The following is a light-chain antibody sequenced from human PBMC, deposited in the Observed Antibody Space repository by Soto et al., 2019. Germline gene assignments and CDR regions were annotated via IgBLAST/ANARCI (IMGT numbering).Light chain of an antibody. CDR2: GAS. CDR3: QQYGSPALS. J-gene: IGKJ4*01. CDR1: QSINSNN. V-gene: IGKV3-20*01. Sequence: EIVLTQSPGTLSLSPGERATLSCRAPQSINSNNLAWYQQRPGQGPRLLIYGASTRATGIPDRFSGSGSGTDFTLTITRVEPEDFAMYYCQQYGSPALSFGGGTKVEI.